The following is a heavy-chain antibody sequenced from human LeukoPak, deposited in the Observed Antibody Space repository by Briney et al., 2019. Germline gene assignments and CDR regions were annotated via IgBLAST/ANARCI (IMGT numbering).Heavy chain of an antibody. D-gene: IGHD6-19*01. CDR1: GGSISSYY. Sequence: PSETLSLTCTVSGGSISSYYWSWIRQPPATGLEWIGYIYYSGSANYNPSLKSRVNISVDTSKSQFSLKLSSVPAADTSVYYCARKVAGTLYNWFDPWGQGSLVTVSS. CDR2: IYYSGSA. CDR3: ARKVAGTLYNWFDP. V-gene: IGHV4-59*01. J-gene: IGHJ5*02.